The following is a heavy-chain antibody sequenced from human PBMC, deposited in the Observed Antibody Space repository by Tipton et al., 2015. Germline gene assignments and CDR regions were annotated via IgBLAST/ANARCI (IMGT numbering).Heavy chain of an antibody. CDR1: GFTFSNYA. V-gene: IGHV4-59*01. CDR3: ARDLEHGMDV. Sequence: LRLSCAASGFTFSNYAMSWIRQPPGKGLEWIGYISFSDTTHYNPSLKSRITISLNTSKNQFSLKMSSVTAADTAVYFCARDLEHGMDVWGQGTTVTVS. J-gene: IGHJ6*02. CDR2: ISFSDTT.